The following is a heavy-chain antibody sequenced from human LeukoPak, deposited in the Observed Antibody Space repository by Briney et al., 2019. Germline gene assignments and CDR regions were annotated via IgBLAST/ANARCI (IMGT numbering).Heavy chain of an antibody. Sequence: SQTLSLTCSISGDSFSSNSAAWTWIGQSPSRGLEWLTRTYYRSKWYIDYAAFLKGRITITPDTSKNQFSLQLNSVTPEDTAVYYCARGGAVSGSFSWFDPWGQGILVTVSS. CDR1: GDSFSSNSAA. D-gene: IGHD6-19*01. J-gene: IGHJ5*02. V-gene: IGHV6-1*01. CDR2: TYYRSKWYI. CDR3: ARGGAVSGSFSWFDP.